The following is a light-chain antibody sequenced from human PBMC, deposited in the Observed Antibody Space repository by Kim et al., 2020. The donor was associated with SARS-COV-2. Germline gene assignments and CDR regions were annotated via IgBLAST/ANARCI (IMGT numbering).Light chain of an antibody. CDR2: GAF. V-gene: IGKV1-9*01. CDR1: KGIDSN. Sequence: ATVRDTVTITCRARKGIDSNLAWYQQRPGKAPNLLIYGAFTLHSGVPSRFSGSGSGTDFTLTITSLQPEDFATYHCQQHHSFPLTFGRGTKVDIK. J-gene: IGKJ4*01. CDR3: QQHHSFPLT.